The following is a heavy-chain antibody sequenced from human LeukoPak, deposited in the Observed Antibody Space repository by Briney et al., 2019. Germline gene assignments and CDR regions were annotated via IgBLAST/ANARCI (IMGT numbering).Heavy chain of an antibody. V-gene: IGHV1-2*02. CDR2: INPYSGST. CDR1: GYTFTANH. J-gene: IGHJ6*02. Sequence: ASVKVSCKASGYTFTANHIHWVRQVPGQGLEWVGWINPYSGSTSYAQKFQGRVTMTRDTSISTAYMELSRLRSDDTAVYYCVRESPGMDVWGQGTAVTVS. CDR3: VRESPGMDV.